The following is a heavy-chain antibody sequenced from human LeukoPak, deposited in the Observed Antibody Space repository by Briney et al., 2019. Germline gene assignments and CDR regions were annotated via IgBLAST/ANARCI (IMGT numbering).Heavy chain of an antibody. CDR1: GGSLSSSNYY. Sequence: SETLSLTCTVSGGSLSSSNYYWRWIRQPPGKGFEWIGTTYQSGDTYFNPSLKSRVTISVDTSKNQFSLELTSGTAADTAPYVCARHGVGGVPDYWGQGTVVTVSS. CDR2: TYQSGDT. V-gene: IGHV4-39*01. J-gene: IGHJ4*02. D-gene: IGHD3-16*01. CDR3: ARHGVGGVPDY.